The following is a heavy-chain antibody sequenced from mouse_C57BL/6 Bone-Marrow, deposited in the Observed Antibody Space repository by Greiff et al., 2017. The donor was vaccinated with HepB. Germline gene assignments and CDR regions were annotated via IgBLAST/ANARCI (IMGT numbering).Heavy chain of an antibody. CDR1: GFTFSDYG. V-gene: IGHV5-17*01. D-gene: IGHD1-1*01. CDR2: ISSGSSTI. Sequence: EVKLVESGGGLVKPGGSLTLSCAASGFTFSDYGMHWVRQAPAKGLEWVAYISSGSSTIYYADTVKGRFTISRDNAKNTLFLQMTSLRSEDTAMYYCARKGITTVVATDYFDYWGQGTTLTVAS. CDR3: ARKGITTVVATDYFDY. J-gene: IGHJ2*01.